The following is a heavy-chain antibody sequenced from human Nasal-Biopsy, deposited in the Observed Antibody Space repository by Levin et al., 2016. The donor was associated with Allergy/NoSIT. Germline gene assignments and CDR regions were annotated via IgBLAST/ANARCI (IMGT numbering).Heavy chain of an antibody. J-gene: IGHJ4*02. CDR1: GFTFTNYV. CDR2: ITSSGQTT. D-gene: IGHD3-3*01. V-gene: IGHV3-23*01. Sequence: GGSLRLSCAASGFTFTNYVMVWARQAPGKGLEWVSSITSSGQTTNYADSVRGRFTISRDNSKNSVYLEMSSLTAEDTATYYCGKTDGHDFWSGYYCFDHWGQGILVSVSS. CDR3: GKTDGHDFWSGYYCFDH.